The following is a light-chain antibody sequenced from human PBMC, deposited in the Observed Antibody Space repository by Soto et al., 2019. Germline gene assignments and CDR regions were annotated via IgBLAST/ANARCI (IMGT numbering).Light chain of an antibody. CDR2: GAS. J-gene: IGKJ1*01. CDR3: QQYGSSPS. V-gene: IGKV3-20*01. CDR1: QSVSSSY. Sequence: EIVLTQSPGTLSLSPGERATLACWARQSVSSSYLAWYQQKPGQAPRLLIHGASSRATGIPDRFSGSGSGTDFTLTLRTPEPEDFAGYFCQQYGSSPSFGQGTKVELK.